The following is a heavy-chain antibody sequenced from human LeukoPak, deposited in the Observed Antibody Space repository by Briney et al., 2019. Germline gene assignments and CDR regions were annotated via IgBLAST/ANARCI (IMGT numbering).Heavy chain of an antibody. Sequence: GGSLRLSCAASGFTFSSYAMSWVRQAPGKGLEWVSAISGSGGSTYYADSVKGRFTISRDNSKNTLYLQMNSLRAEDTAVYYCARGRDGPWLGGAFDIWGQGTMVTVSS. V-gene: IGHV3-23*01. CDR3: ARGRDGPWLGGAFDI. CDR1: GFTFSSYA. D-gene: IGHD5-24*01. J-gene: IGHJ3*02. CDR2: ISGSGGST.